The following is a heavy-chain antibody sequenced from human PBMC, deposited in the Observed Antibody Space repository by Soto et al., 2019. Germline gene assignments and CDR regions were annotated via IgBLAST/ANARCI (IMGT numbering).Heavy chain of an antibody. Sequence: QVHLVQSGAEVKKPGASVKGSCKASGYIFINYYIHWVRQDPGQGLEWIGIINPSGGSTNYAQKFRGRVTMVRDTSTSTVYMDLSSLRSDDTAVYYCARDLAAADYWGQGTLVTVSS. V-gene: IGHV1-46*01. D-gene: IGHD6-13*01. CDR1: GYIFINYY. J-gene: IGHJ4*02. CDR2: INPSGGST. CDR3: ARDLAAADY.